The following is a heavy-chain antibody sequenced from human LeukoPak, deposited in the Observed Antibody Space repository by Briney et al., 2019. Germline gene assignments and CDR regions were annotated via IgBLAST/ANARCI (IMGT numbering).Heavy chain of an antibody. V-gene: IGHV1-2*02. CDR1: GYTLTGYY. D-gene: IGHD2-15*01. J-gene: IGHJ6*03. Sequence: ASVKVSCKASGYTLTGYYMHWVRQAPGQGLEWMGWINPNSGGTNYAQKFQGRVTITRNTPISTAYMELSSLRSEDTAVYYCARGSGHCSGGSCHGNYYYYMDVWGKGTTVTVPS. CDR2: INPNSGGT. CDR3: ARGSGHCSGGSCHGNYYYYMDV.